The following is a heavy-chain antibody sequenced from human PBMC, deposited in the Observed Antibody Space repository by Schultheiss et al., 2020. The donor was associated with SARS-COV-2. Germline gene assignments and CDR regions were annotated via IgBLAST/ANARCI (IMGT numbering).Heavy chain of an antibody. V-gene: IGHV3-23*01. D-gene: IGHD4-23*01. CDR1: GFTFSSYA. J-gene: IGHJ3*02. CDR2: ISVSGGST. CDR3: AKVVYGGTLHAFDI. Sequence: GGSLRLSCAASGFTFSSYAMNWVRQPAGKGLEWVSGISVSGGSTYYADPVKGRFTISRDNSKNTVFLVMSSLRAEDTAVYYCAKVVYGGTLHAFDIWGQGTMVTVSS.